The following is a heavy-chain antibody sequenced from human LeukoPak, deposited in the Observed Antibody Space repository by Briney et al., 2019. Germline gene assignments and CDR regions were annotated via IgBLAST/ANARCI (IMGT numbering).Heavy chain of an antibody. CDR2: IYYSGST. J-gene: IGHJ4*02. Sequence: SETLSLTCAVYGGSFSGYYWGWIRQPPGKGLEWIGSIYYSGSTYYNPSLKSRVTISVDTSKSQFSLKLSSVTAADTAVYYCARLPAYYDILTGVPPADWGQGTLVTVSS. CDR3: ARLPAYYDILTGVPPAD. D-gene: IGHD3-9*01. CDR1: GGSFSGYY. V-gene: IGHV4-39*01.